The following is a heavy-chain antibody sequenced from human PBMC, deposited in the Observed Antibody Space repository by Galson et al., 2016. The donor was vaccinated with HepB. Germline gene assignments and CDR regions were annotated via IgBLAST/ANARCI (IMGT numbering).Heavy chain of an antibody. CDR1: GFTFSIYA. CDR3: AKGNEESNSGSSWYNWFDP. V-gene: IGHV3-23*01. CDR2: ISGTGGST. J-gene: IGHJ5*01. D-gene: IGHD6-13*01. Sequence: SLRLSCAASGFTFSIYAMNWVRQAPGKGLEWVSAISGTGGSTYYGDSVKGRFTISRDNSKNPLHLQMNSLRAEDTAVYYCAKGNEESNSGSSWYNWFDPWGQGTLVTFSS.